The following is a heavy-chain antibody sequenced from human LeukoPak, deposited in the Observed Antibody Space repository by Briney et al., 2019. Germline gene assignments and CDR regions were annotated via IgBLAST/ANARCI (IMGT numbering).Heavy chain of an antibody. CDR2: INPNSGGT. CDR1: GYTFTGYY. J-gene: IGHJ4*02. D-gene: IGHD1-7*01. V-gene: IGHV1-2*02. Sequence: ASVKVSCKASGYTFTGYYMHWVRQAPGQGLEWMGWINPNSGGTNYAQKCQGRVTMTRDTSISTAYMELSRLRSDDTAVYYCARGYYNWNSLIDYWGQGTLVTVSS. CDR3: ARGYYNWNSLIDY.